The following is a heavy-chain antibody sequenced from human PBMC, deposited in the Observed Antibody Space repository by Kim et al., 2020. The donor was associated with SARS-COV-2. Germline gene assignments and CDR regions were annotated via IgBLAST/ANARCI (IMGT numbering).Heavy chain of an antibody. J-gene: IGHJ4*02. CDR1: GFTFSSYS. CDR2: ISSSSSYI. CDR3: ARERRYGSGSIDY. Sequence: GGSLRLSCAASGFTFSSYSMNWVRQAPGKGLEWVSSISSSSSYIYYADSVKGRFTISRDNAKNSLYLQMNSLRAEDTAVYYCARERRYGSGSIDYWGQGTLVTVSS. D-gene: IGHD3-10*01. V-gene: IGHV3-21*01.